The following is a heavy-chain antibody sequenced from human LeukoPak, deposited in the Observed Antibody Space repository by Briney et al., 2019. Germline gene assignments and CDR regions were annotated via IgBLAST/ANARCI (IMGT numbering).Heavy chain of an antibody. CDR2: MNPNSGST. J-gene: IGHJ5*02. D-gene: IGHD3-10*01. CDR1: GYTFTNYD. Sequence: ASVKVSCKASGYTFTNYDIDWVRQATGQGLEWMGWMNPNSGSTAYAQKFQGRVTMTRDTSISTAYMELSSLRSEDTAVYYCARAALRANWFDPWGQGTLVTVSS. V-gene: IGHV1-8*01. CDR3: ARAALRANWFDP.